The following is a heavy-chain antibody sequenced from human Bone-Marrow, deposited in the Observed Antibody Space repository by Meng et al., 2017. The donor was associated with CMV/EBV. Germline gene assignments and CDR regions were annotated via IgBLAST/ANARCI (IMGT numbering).Heavy chain of an antibody. Sequence: GGSLRLSCAASRFTFSSYSMNWVRQAPGKGLEWVSYISSSSSYIYYVDSVKGRFTISRDNAKNSLFLQMNSLRAEDTAVYYCAREDCSSTSCRFQHWGQGTLATVSS. CDR2: ISSSSSYI. J-gene: IGHJ1*01. V-gene: IGHV3-21*01. CDR3: AREDCSSTSCRFQH. D-gene: IGHD2-2*01. CDR1: RFTFSSYS.